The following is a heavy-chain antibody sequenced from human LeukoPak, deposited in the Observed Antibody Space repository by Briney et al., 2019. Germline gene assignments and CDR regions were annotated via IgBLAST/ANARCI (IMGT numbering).Heavy chain of an antibody. D-gene: IGHD6-6*01. V-gene: IGHV4-34*01. Sequence: SETLSLTCDVSGGSFSGNFWSWFRQPPGKGLEWIGEMNPGGITDFHPSLKSRVTISVDTTKHFFSLGLSSVTAADTAVYYCATSKGPRLYYYDDWGQGTLVTVSS. CDR3: ATSKGPRLYYYDD. CDR2: MNPGGIT. J-gene: IGHJ4*02. CDR1: GGSFSGNF.